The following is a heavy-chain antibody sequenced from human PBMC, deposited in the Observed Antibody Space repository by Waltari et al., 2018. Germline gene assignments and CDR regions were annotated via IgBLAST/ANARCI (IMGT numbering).Heavy chain of an antibody. J-gene: IGHJ6*03. D-gene: IGHD3-10*01. CDR1: GYTFTDYY. V-gene: IGHV1-69-2*01. CDR2: VDPEDGET. Sequence: EVQLVQSGAEVKKPGATVKISCKASGYTFTDYYMHWVQQAPGKGLEWMGRVDPEDGETIYAEKFQGRVTITADTSTDTAYMELSSVTAADTAVYYCARCIPWFGESVVYYYYYMDVWGKGTTVTVSS. CDR3: ARCIPWFGESVVYYYYYMDV.